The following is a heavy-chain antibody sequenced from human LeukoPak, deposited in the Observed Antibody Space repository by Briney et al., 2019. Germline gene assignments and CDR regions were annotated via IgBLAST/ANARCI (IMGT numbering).Heavy chain of an antibody. D-gene: IGHD3-22*01. Sequence: PGGSLRLSCAASGFTFSSYGMHWVRQAPGKGLEWVAFIRYDGSNKYFADSVKGRFTISRDNSKNTLYLQMNSLRAEDTAVYYCARHRLVYSSGYYGDLREDAFDIWGQGTMVTVSS. CDR2: IRYDGSNK. V-gene: IGHV3-30*02. CDR1: GFTFSSYG. CDR3: ARHRLVYSSGYYGDLREDAFDI. J-gene: IGHJ3*02.